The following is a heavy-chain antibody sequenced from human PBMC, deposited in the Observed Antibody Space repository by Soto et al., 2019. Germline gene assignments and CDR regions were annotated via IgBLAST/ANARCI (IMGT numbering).Heavy chain of an antibody. D-gene: IGHD2-2*03. J-gene: IGHJ4*02. CDR1: GYTFSSYA. CDR2: ISCDGSNR. Sequence: ASGYTFSSYAMLCVRQAPGKRLEGVAVISCDGSNRYYADAVKGRFIISIDNSKNTLYLQMNGLRAEDTAVYYCARDLRGYLGSFNSPEYSYFESCGQGTLVPLSP. CDR3: ARDLRGYLGSFNSPEYSYFES. V-gene: IGHV3-30-3*01.